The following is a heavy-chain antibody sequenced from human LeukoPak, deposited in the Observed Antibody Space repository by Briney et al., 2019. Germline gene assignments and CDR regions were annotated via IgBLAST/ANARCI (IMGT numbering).Heavy chain of an antibody. Sequence: PGGSLRLSCAASGFTFSDYYMRWIRQAPGKGLEWVSYISSSGSTIYYADSVKGRFTISRDNAKNSLYLQMNSLRAEDTAVYYCARDGSYYYYYYGMDVWGQGTTVTVSS. CDR3: ARDGSYYYYYYGMDV. J-gene: IGHJ6*02. CDR2: ISSSGSTI. V-gene: IGHV3-11*01. CDR1: GFTFSDYY. D-gene: IGHD3-10*01.